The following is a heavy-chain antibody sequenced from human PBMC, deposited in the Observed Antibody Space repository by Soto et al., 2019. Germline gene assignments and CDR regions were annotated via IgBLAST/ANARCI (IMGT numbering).Heavy chain of an antibody. CDR2: ISSSGSTI. J-gene: IGHJ6*02. Sequence: QVQLVESGGGLVKPGGSLRLSCAASGFTFSDYYMSWIRQAPGKGLEWVSYISSSGSTIYYADSVKGRFTISRDNAKNALYLQMNSLRAEDTAVYYCARVWSITMDPDDASMDVWGQGTTVTVSS. D-gene: IGHD3-10*01. V-gene: IGHV3-11*01. CDR1: GFTFSDYY. CDR3: ARVWSITMDPDDASMDV.